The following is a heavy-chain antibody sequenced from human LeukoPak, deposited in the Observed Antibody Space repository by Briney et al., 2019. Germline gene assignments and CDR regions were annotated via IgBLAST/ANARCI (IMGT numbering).Heavy chain of an antibody. J-gene: IGHJ4*02. CDR1: GGSISSSDYY. CDR2: LYYRGHT. CDR3: ASPNHGDYGL. V-gene: IGHV4-39*01. Sequence: PSETLSLTCTVSGGSISSSDYYWGWIRQPPGKGLEWIGSLYYRGHTYYNPSLKSRVTISVDTSKNQFSLRLSSVTAADTAVYYCASPNHGDYGLWGQGTLVTVSS. D-gene: IGHD4-17*01.